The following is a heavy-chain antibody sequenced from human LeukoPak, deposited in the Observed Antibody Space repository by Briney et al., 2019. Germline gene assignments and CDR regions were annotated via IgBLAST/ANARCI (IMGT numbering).Heavy chain of an antibody. D-gene: IGHD3-10*01. Sequence: GASVKVSCKASGGTFSSYAISWVRQAPGQGLEWMGRIIPILGIANYAQKFQGRVTITADKSTSTAYMELSSLRSEDTAVYYCARYPIYYYGSGSFPYYGMDVWGQGTTVTVSS. V-gene: IGHV1-69*04. CDR3: ARYPIYYYGSGSFPYYGMDV. CDR2: IIPILGIA. J-gene: IGHJ6*02. CDR1: GGTFSSYA.